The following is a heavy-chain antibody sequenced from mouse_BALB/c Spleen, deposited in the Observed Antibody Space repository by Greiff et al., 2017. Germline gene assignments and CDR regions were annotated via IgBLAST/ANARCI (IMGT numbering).Heavy chain of an antibody. CDR2: IWAGGST. CDR3: ARDQEYDYYAMDY. CDR1: GFSLTSYG. V-gene: IGHV2-9*02. Sequence: VKLVESGPGLVAPSQSLSITCTVSGFSLTSYGVHWVRQPPGKGLEWLGVIWAGGSTNYNSALMSRLSISKDNSKSQVFLKMNSLQTDDTAMYYCARDQEYDYYAMDYWGQGTSVTVSS. D-gene: IGHD3-2*02. J-gene: IGHJ4*01.